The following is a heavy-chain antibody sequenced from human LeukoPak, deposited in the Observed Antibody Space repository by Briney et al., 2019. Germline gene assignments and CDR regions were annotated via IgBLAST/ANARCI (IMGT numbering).Heavy chain of an antibody. D-gene: IGHD2-8*01. J-gene: IGHJ4*02. CDR1: GGSFSGYY. CDR2: INHSGST. CDR3: ARISDGLFDC. Sequence: PSETLSLTCAVYGGSFSGYYWSWIRQPPGKGLEWIGEINHSGSTNYNPSLKSRVTISVDTSKNQFSLKLSSVTAADTAVYYCARISDGLFDCWGQGTLVTVSS. V-gene: IGHV4-34*01.